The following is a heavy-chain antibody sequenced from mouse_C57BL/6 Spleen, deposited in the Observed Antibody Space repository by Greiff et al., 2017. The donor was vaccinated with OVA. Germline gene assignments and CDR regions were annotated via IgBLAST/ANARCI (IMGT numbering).Heavy chain of an antibody. Sequence: QVQLKQSGAELVRPGSSVKLSCKASGYTFTSYWMHWVKQRPIQGLEWIGNIDPSDSETHYNQKFKDKATLTVDKSSSTAYMQLSSLTSEDSAVYYCAREEEGLDYWGQGTTLTVSS. CDR2: IDPSDSET. J-gene: IGHJ2*01. CDR1: GYTFTSYW. V-gene: IGHV1-52*01. CDR3: AREEEGLDY.